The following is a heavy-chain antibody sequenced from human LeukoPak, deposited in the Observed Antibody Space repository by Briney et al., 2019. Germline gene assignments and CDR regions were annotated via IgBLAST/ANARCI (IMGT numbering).Heavy chain of an antibody. V-gene: IGHV1-18*01. J-gene: IGHJ3*02. CDR3: ARPNSSGPKYAFDI. CDR2: ISAYNGNT. Sequence: ASVKVSCKASGYTFTSYGISWVRQAPGQGLEWMGWISAYNGNTNYAQKLQGRVTMTTDTSTSTAYMQLRSLRSEDTAVYYCARPNSSGPKYAFDIWGQGTMVTVSS. D-gene: IGHD3-22*01. CDR1: GYTFTSYG.